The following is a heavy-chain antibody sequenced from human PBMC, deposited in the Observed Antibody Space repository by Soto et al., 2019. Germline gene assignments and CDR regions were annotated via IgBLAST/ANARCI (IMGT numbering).Heavy chain of an antibody. V-gene: IGHV3-23*01. CDR1: GFTFSSYA. D-gene: IGHD3-22*01. Sequence: SGESLRLSCAASGFTFSSYAMSWVRQAPGKGLEWVSAISGSGGSTYYADSVKGRFTISRDNSKNTLYLQMNSLRAEDTAVYYCAKVAITMIVVVRFFDYWGKGTLVTVSS. CDR2: ISGSGGST. CDR3: AKVAITMIVVVRFFDY. J-gene: IGHJ4*02.